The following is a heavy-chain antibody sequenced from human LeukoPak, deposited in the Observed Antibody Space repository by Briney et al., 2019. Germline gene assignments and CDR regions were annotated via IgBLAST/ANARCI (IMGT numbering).Heavy chain of an antibody. Sequence: SETLSLTCAVYGGSFSGYYWSWIRQPPGKGLEWIGEINHSGSTNYNPSLKSRVTISVDTSKNQFSLKLSSVTAADTAVYYCARQRGYNPYYYGSGSYGGNPFDYWGQGTLVTVSS. D-gene: IGHD3-10*01. J-gene: IGHJ4*02. CDR3: ARQRGYNPYYYGSGSYGGNPFDY. V-gene: IGHV4-34*01. CDR1: GGSFSGYY. CDR2: INHSGST.